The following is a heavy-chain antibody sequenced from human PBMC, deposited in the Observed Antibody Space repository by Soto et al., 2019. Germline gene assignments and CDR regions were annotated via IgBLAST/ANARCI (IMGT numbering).Heavy chain of an antibody. Sequence: PGGSLRLSCAASGFTFSSYAMHWVRQAPGKGLEWVAVISYDGSNKYYADSVKGRFTISRDNSKNTLYLQMNSLRAEDTAVYYFAREIGCSSTSCHHTYYYYYYGMDVWGQGTTVTVSS. CDR1: GFTFSSYA. D-gene: IGHD2-2*01. J-gene: IGHJ6*02. CDR3: AREIGCSSTSCHHTYYYYYYGMDV. CDR2: ISYDGSNK. V-gene: IGHV3-30-3*01.